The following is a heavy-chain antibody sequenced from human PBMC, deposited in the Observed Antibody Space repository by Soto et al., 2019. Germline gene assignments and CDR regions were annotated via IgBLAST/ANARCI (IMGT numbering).Heavy chain of an antibody. CDR1: GGTFSSYA. J-gene: IGHJ4*02. Sequence: ASVKVSCKASGGTFSSYAISWVRQAPGKGLEWMGGFDPEDGETIYAQKFQGRVTMTEDTSTDTAYMELSSLRSEDTAVYYCATDLLYYYDSSGYNYFDYWGQGTLVTVSS. CDR3: ATDLLYYYDSSGYNYFDY. D-gene: IGHD3-22*01. CDR2: FDPEDGET. V-gene: IGHV1-24*01.